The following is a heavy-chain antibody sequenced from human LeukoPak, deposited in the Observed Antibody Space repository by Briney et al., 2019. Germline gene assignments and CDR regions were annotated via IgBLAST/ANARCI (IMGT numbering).Heavy chain of an antibody. Sequence: GASVKVSCKTSGYTFSSYYVHWVRQAPGQGLEWMGIIDPTGGSADYAQKFQGRVTMTRDMSTSTVYMELSSLRSEDTAVYYCARSVELGRWYFDYWGQGTLVTVSS. CDR2: IDPTGGSA. D-gene: IGHD5-24*01. CDR1: GYTFSSYY. CDR3: ARSVELGRWYFDY. V-gene: IGHV1-46*01. J-gene: IGHJ4*02.